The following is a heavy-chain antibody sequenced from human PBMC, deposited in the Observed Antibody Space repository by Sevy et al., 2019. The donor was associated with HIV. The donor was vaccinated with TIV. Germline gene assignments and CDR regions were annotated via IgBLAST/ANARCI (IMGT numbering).Heavy chain of an antibody. CDR1: GFTLSNCN. CDR3: AKDRWDTTSPSRALDF. CDR2: IRSGDDTI. V-gene: IGHV3-48*02. Sequence: GGSLRLSCAASGFTLSNCNMNWVRQVPGKGLEWISYIRSGDDTIYYAQSVKGRFTFSRDNAKNSLYLQMDSLTDEDTAVYYCAKDRWDTTSPSRALDFWGQGTLVTVSS. D-gene: IGHD1-26*01. J-gene: IGHJ4*02.